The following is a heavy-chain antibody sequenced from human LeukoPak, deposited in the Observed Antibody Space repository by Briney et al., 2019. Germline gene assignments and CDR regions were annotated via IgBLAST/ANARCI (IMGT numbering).Heavy chain of an antibody. CDR2: INPSGGST. Sequence: GASVKVSCKASGYTFTSYYMHWVRQAPGQGLEWMGIINPSGGSTSYAQKFQGRVTMTRDTSTSTVYMELSSLRSEDTAVYYCARDIRTTHPLEDPDCSSTSCYTRGYYGMDVWGQGTTVTVSS. CDR3: ARDIRTTHPLEDPDCSSTSCYTRGYYGMDV. D-gene: IGHD2-2*02. J-gene: IGHJ6*02. V-gene: IGHV1-46*01. CDR1: GYTFTSYY.